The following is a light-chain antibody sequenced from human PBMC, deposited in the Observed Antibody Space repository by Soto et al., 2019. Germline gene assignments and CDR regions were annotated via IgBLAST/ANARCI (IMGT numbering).Light chain of an antibody. J-gene: IGLJ1*01. V-gene: IGLV2-14*01. CDR1: TSDIGAYNY. CDR2: EVN. CDR3: SSYTTSDTHV. Sequence: QSVLTQPASVSGSPGQSITISCTGTTSDIGAYNYVSWYQQYPGKAPKLILYEVNIRPSGVSNRFSGSKSGDTASLTISGLQAADEADFYCSSYTTSDTHVFGSGTKVTVL.